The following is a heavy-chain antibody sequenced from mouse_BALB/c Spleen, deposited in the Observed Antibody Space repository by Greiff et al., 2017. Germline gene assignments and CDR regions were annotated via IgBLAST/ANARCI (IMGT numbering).Heavy chain of an antibody. CDR3: TSEYGTSDY. Sequence: QVQLQQSGAELVRPGASVTLSCKASGYTFTDYEMHWVKQTPVHGLEWIGAIDPETGGTAYNQKFKGKATLTADKSSSTAYMELRSLTSEASAVYYCTSEYGTSDYWGQGTTLTVSS. D-gene: IGHD2-10*02. J-gene: IGHJ2*01. CDR2: IDPETGGT. CDR1: GYTFTDYE. V-gene: IGHV1-15*01.